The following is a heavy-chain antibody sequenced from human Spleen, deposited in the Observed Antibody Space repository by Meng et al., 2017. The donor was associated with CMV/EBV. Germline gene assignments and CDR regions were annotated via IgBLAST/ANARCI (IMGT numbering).Heavy chain of an antibody. V-gene: IGHV3-66*02. D-gene: IGHD3-16*01. CDR2: IYSGGST. CDR3: ARDYDTDAFDI. CDR1: GINFDDHG. Sequence: GESLKISCAASGINFDDHGMSWVRQAPGKGLEWVSVIYSGGSTYYADSVKGRFTISRDNSKNTLYLQMNSLRAEDTAVYYCARDYDTDAFDIWGQGTMVTVSS. J-gene: IGHJ3*02.